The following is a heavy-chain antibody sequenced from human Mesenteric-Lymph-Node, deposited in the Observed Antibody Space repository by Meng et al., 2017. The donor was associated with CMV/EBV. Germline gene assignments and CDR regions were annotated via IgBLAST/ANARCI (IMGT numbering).Heavy chain of an antibody. D-gene: IGHD3-16*02. CDR1: GFTFSSFW. J-gene: IGHJ4*02. CDR2: IKRDETEK. V-gene: IGHV3-7*01. Sequence: GESLKISCAASGFTFSSFWMTWVRQAPGKGLEWVANIKRDETEKYYVDSVKGRFTISRDTAKNSLYLQMNSLRAEDTAVYYCARDSGELSRSLDYWGQGTLVTVSS. CDR3: ARDSGELSRSLDY.